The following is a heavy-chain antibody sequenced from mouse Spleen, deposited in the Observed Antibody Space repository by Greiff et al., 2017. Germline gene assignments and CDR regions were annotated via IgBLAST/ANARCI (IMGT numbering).Heavy chain of an antibody. V-gene: IGHV1-64*01. CDR1: GYTFTSYW. CDR2: IHPNSGST. Sequence: VQLQQPGAELVKPGASVKLSCKASGYTFTSYWMHWVKQRPGQGLEWIGMIHPNSGSTNYNEKFKSKATLTVDKSSSTAYMQLSSLTSEDSAVYYCARGSGTWFAYWGQGTLVTVSA. CDR3: ARGSGTWFAY. D-gene: IGHD1-3*01. J-gene: IGHJ3*01.